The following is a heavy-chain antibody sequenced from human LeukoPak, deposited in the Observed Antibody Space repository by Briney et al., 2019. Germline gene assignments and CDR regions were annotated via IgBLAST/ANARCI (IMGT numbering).Heavy chain of an antibody. V-gene: IGHV1-69*13. J-gene: IGHJ3*02. CDR1: GGTFSSYA. CDR2: IIPIFGTA. Sequence: GASVTVSCKASGGTFSSYAISWVRQAPGQWLEWMGGIIPIFGTANYAQKFQGRVTITADESTSTAYMELSSLRSEDTAVYYCARDYDYGGNSVPHDAFDIWGQGTMVTVSS. CDR3: ARDYDYGGNSVPHDAFDI. D-gene: IGHD4-23*01.